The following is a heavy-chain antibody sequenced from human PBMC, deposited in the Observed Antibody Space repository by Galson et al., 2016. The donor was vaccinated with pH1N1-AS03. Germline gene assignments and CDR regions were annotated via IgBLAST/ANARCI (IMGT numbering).Heavy chain of an antibody. CDR1: GGTFSNFA. D-gene: IGHD3-22*01. CDR2: IHPIFGTV. V-gene: IGHV1-69*13. CDR3: ARDRYYDGSGRKFFESEY. J-gene: IGHJ4*02. Sequence: SVKVSCKASGGTFSNFAISWMRQAPGQGLEWMGGIHPIFGTVTYAQKFQGRLTVTAGDSTSAAYMELSSLTSEDTAIYYCARDRYYDGSGRKFFESEYWGQGTLVIVSS.